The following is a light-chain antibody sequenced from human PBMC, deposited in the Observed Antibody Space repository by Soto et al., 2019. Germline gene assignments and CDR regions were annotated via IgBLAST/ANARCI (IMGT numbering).Light chain of an antibody. CDR1: SSNFGSNS. Sequence: QSALTQPPSASGTPGQRVTISCSGSSSNFGSNSVSWYQHLPGTAPRLLIYSNNQRPSGVPDRFSGSKSGTSASLAISGLQSEDEAEYYCAAWDDSLKGPVFGGGTKLTVL. J-gene: IGLJ3*02. CDR2: SNN. V-gene: IGLV1-44*01. CDR3: AAWDDSLKGPV.